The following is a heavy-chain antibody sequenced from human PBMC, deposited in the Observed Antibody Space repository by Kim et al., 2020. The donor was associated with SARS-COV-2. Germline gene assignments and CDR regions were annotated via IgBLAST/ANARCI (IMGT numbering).Heavy chain of an antibody. J-gene: IGHJ3*02. D-gene: IGHD6-13*01. V-gene: IGHV3-66*02. CDR2: IYSGGST. CDR1: GFTVSSNY. Sequence: GGSLRLSCAASGFTVSSNYMSWVRQAPGKGLEWVSVIYSGGSTYYADSVKGRFTISRDNSKNTLYLQMNSLRAEDTAVYYCASTVPSSWYETIYDAFDIGGQETMVTVSS. CDR3: ASTVPSSWYETIYDAFDI.